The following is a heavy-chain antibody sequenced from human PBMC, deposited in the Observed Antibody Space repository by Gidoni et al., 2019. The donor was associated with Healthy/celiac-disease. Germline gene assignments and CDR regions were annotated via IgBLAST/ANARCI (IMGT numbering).Heavy chain of an antibody. D-gene: IGHD2-15*01. CDR2: VSSSCSYI. CDR1: GFTFSSNS. V-gene: IGHV3-21*01. CDR3: AGVVCVGGSCYRDY. Sequence: EVQLVESAGGLVKPGGSLRLPCADSGFTFSSNSMNWVRQAPGKGQEWVSSVSSSCSYIYYADPLKRRFTISSDNAKNTLYLQMHSLRAEDTAVDYCAGVVCVGGSCYRDYWGQGTLVTVSS. J-gene: IGHJ4*02.